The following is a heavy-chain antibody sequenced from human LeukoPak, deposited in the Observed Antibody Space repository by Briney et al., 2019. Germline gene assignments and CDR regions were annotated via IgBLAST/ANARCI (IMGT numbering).Heavy chain of an antibody. V-gene: IGHV3-30*18. J-gene: IGHJ4*02. D-gene: IGHD1-7*01. Sequence: GGSLILSCAASGFAFSSYGMHWVRQAPGKGLEWVAVISYDGSNKYYADSVKGRFTISRDNSKNTLYLQMNSLRAEDTAVYYCAKDQNYYFDYWGQGTLVTVSS. CDR2: ISYDGSNK. CDR3: AKDQNYYFDY. CDR1: GFAFSSYG.